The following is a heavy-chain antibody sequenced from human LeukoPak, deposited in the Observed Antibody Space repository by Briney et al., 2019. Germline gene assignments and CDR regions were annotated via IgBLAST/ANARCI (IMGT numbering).Heavy chain of an antibody. CDR3: ARSGCPGGSCYLRYSWLDL. V-gene: IGHV3-21*01. CDR1: GFTFSNSD. D-gene: IGHD2-15*01. J-gene: IGHJ5*02. CDR2: ITTTSSYI. Sequence: PGGSLRLSCATSGFTFSNSDMNWVRQAPGKGLEWVSSITTTSSYIYYADSVRGRFTISRDNAKNSLYLLMDSLRVEDTAVYYCARSGCPGGSCYLRYSWLDLWGRGTLVTVSS.